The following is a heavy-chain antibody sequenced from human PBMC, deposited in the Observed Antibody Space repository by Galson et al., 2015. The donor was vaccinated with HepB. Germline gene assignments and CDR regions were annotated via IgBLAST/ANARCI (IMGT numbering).Heavy chain of an antibody. CDR3: AKGTVAAAGNPLDLDY. Sequence: SLRLSCAASGFTFSSYGMHWVRQAPGKGLEWVAVISYDGSNKYYADSVKGRFTISRDNSKNTLHLQLKSLRAEDPAVYYCAKGTVAAAGNPLDLDYWGQGTLVTVSS. V-gene: IGHV3-30*18. CDR1: GFTFSSYG. D-gene: IGHD6-13*01. J-gene: IGHJ4*02. CDR2: ISYDGSNK.